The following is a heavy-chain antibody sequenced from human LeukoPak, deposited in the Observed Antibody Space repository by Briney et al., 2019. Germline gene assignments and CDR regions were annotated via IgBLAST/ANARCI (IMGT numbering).Heavy chain of an antibody. V-gene: IGHV3-23*01. CDR1: GLTFSNYA. CDR3: AKGPLIEVAGTTWDY. J-gene: IGHJ4*02. D-gene: IGHD6-19*01. Sequence: GGSLRLSCAVTGLTFSNYAMSWVRQAPGKGPEWVSDISGSGGVTHYADSVKGRFSISRDNSENTLYLQMSSLRAEDTAVYYCAKGPLIEVAGTTWDYWGQGTLVTVSS. CDR2: ISGSGGVT.